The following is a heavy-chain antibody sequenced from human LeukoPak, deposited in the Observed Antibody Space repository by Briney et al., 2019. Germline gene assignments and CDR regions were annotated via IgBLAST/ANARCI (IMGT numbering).Heavy chain of an antibody. V-gene: IGHV3-13*01. J-gene: IGHJ2*01. CDR3: AREVGDGYNSGWYLDL. CDR2: IGLASDT. Sequence: QAGGSLRLSCAASGFTFSSSDMHWVRQVTGKGLEWVSAIGLASDTYYPDSVKGRFTISREDAKSSLYLQMNSLRAEDTAVYYCAREVGDGYNSGWYLDLWGRGTLVTVSS. CDR1: GFTFSSSD. D-gene: IGHD5-24*01.